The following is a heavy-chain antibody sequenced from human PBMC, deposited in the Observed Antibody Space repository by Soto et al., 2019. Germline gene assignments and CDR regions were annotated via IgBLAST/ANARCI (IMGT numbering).Heavy chain of an antibody. CDR1: GYTFTSYY. CDR2: INTSGGST. V-gene: IGHV1-46*01. D-gene: IGHD5-12*01. J-gene: IGHJ4*02. CDR3: ARDPAGWLQTFDY. Sequence: ASVKVSCKASGYTFTSYYMHCVRQAPAQELAWMGIINTSGGSTSYAQKFQGRVTMTRDTSTSTGYMELSSLRSEDTAVYYCARDPAGWLQTFDYWGQGTLVTVSS.